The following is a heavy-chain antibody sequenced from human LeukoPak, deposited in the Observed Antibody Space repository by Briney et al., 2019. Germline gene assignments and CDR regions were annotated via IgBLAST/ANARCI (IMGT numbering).Heavy chain of an antibody. Sequence: GGSLRLSCAASGFTFSSYAMSWVRQATGKGLEWVSAISGSGGSTYYADSVKGRFTISRDNSKNTLYLQMNSLRAEDTAVYYCAKDQGYYYGSGSYVFDYWGQGTLVTVSS. CDR1: GFTFSSYA. CDR3: AKDQGYYYGSGSYVFDY. V-gene: IGHV3-23*01. CDR2: ISGSGGST. J-gene: IGHJ4*02. D-gene: IGHD3-10*01.